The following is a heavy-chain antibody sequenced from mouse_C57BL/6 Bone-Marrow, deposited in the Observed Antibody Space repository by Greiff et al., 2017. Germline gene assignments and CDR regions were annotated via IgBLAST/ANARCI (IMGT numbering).Heavy chain of an antibody. V-gene: IGHV1-81*01. J-gene: IGHJ4*01. D-gene: IGHD2-3*01. CDR2: IYPRSGNT. CDR1: GYTFTSYG. Sequence: QVQLQQSGAELARPGASVKLSCKASGYTFTSYGISWVKQRTGQGLEWIGEIYPRSGNTYYNEKFKGKATLTADKSSSTAYMELRSLTSEDSAVYFCARDGYYVGAMDYGGQGTSVTVAS. CDR3: ARDGYYVGAMDY.